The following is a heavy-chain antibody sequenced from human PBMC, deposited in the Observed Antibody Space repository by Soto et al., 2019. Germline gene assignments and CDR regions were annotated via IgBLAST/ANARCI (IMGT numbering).Heavy chain of an antibody. CDR1: GGSFSVYY. D-gene: IGHD2-15*01. J-gene: IGHJ5*02. Sequence: SETLSLTCAVYGGSFSVYYWSWIRQPPGKGLEWIGEINHSGSTNYNPSLKSRVTISVDTSKNQFSLKLSSVTAADTAVYYCASSRLVVAATSWFDPWGQGTLVTVSS. CDR2: INHSGST. V-gene: IGHV4-34*01. CDR3: ASSRLVVAATSWFDP.